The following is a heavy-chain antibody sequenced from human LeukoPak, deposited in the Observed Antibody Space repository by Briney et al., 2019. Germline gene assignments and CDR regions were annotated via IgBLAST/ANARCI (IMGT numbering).Heavy chain of an antibody. J-gene: IGHJ4*02. V-gene: IGHV1-18*01. CDR3: ARDSRRYSSTPRPVDY. D-gene: IGHD6-13*01. Sequence: GASVKVSCKASGYTFTSYGISWVRQAPGQGLEWMGWISAYNGNTNYAQKLQGRVTMTTDTSTSTAYMELRSLRSDDTAVYYCARDSRRYSSTPRPVDYWGQGTLVTVSS. CDR1: GYTFTSYG. CDR2: ISAYNGNT.